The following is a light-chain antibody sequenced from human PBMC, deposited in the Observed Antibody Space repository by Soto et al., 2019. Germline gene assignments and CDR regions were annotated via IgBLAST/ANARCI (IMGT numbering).Light chain of an antibody. Sequence: NFMLTQPRSVSESPGKTVTISCTRSSGSIASNYVQWYQQRPGSSPTTVISEDDQRPSGVPDRFSGSIDRSSNSASLTISGLQTEDEADYYCQSYDDTNHGVFGGGTKLTVL. V-gene: IGLV6-57*01. CDR3: QSYDDTNHGV. J-gene: IGLJ3*02. CDR1: SGSIASNY. CDR2: EDD.